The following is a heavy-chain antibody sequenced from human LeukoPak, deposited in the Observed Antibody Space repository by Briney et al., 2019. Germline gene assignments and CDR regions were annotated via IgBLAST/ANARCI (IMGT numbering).Heavy chain of an antibody. CDR1: GFTFSSYG. Sequence: PGGSLRLSCAASGFTFSSYGMHWVRQAPGKGLEWVAFIRYDGSNKYYADSVKGRFTISRDNSKNTLYLQMNSLRAEDTAVYYCARDLGYCSGGSCHEEKYFQHWGQGTLVTVSS. D-gene: IGHD2-15*01. V-gene: IGHV3-30*02. CDR3: ARDLGYCSGGSCHEEKYFQH. CDR2: IRYDGSNK. J-gene: IGHJ1*01.